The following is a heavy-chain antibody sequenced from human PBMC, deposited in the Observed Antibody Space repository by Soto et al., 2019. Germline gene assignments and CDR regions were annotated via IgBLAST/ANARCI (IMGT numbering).Heavy chain of an antibody. V-gene: IGHV1-3*01. J-gene: IGHJ4*02. Sequence: DSVKVACKASGYSFTGYAMHWVRQAPGQRLEWMGWINAGNGNTRYSQKFQGRVTITRDTSASTAYMELSSLRSEDTAVYYCARSIVVVTALDYWGQGTLVTVSS. D-gene: IGHD2-21*02. CDR2: INAGNGNT. CDR1: GYSFTGYA. CDR3: ARSIVVVTALDY.